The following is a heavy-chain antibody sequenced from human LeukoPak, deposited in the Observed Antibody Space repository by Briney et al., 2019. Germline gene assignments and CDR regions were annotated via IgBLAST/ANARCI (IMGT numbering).Heavy chain of an antibody. CDR1: GFTFSDYY. J-gene: IGHJ4*02. V-gene: IGHV3-11*06. D-gene: IGHD5-12*01. Sequence: PGGSLRLSCAASGFTFSDYYMSWIRQAPGKGLEWVSYISSSSSYTNYADSVKGRFTISRDNAKNSLYLQMNSLRAEDTAVYYCAKDPYGGYGGVGYWGQGTLVTVSS. CDR2: ISSSSSYT. CDR3: AKDPYGGYGGVGY.